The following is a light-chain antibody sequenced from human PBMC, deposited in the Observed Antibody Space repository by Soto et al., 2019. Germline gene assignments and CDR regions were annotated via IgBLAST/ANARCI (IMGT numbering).Light chain of an antibody. CDR1: QAISNF. CDR2: AAS. V-gene: IGKV1-27*01. J-gene: IGKJ4*01. Sequence: DIQMTQSPPSLSASVGDRVTITCRASQAISNFLVWYQQKPGKVPKLLIYAASTLQSGVPSRFSRSGSGTDFTLTISSLQPADIATYYCQKYNSGPLTFGGGTKVEMK. CDR3: QKYNSGPLT.